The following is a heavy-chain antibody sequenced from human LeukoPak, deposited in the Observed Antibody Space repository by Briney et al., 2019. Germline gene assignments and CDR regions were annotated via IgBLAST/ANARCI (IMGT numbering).Heavy chain of an antibody. J-gene: IGHJ4*02. CDR1: GFTFSGYA. D-gene: IGHD3-3*01. Sequence: PGGSLRLSCAASGFTFSGYAMSWVRQAPGKGLEWVSAISGSGGSTYYADSVKGRFTISRDNSKNTLYLQMNSLRAEDTAVYYCAKGGDYDFWSGYYASKFDYWGQGTLVTVSS. CDR2: ISGSGGST. V-gene: IGHV3-23*01. CDR3: AKGGDYDFWSGYYASKFDY.